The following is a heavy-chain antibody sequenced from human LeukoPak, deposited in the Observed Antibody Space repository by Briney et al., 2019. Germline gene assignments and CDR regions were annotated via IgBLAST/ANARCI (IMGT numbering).Heavy chain of an antibody. J-gene: IGHJ6*02. D-gene: IGHD2-2*01. Sequence: SVKVSCKASGFTFTSSAMQWVRQARGQRLEWIGRIVVGSGNTNYAQKFQERVTITRDMSTSTAYMELSSLRSEDTAVYYCAAAGYCSSTSCPPYYYYGMDVWGQGTTVTVSS. V-gene: IGHV1-58*02. CDR1: GFTFTSSA. CDR2: IVVGSGNT. CDR3: AAAGYCSSTSCPPYYYYGMDV.